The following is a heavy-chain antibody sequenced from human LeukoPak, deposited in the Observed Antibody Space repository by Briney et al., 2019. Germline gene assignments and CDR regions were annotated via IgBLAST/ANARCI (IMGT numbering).Heavy chain of an antibody. J-gene: IGHJ4*02. Sequence: PGGSLRLSCAASGFTFSSYAMHWVRQAPGKGLEWVAVISYDGSNKYYADSVKGRFTNSRDNSKNTLYLQMNSLRAEDTAVYYCARDEWNFDYWGQGTLVTVSS. D-gene: IGHD3-3*01. CDR2: ISYDGSNK. V-gene: IGHV3-30-3*01. CDR1: GFTFSSYA. CDR3: ARDEWNFDY.